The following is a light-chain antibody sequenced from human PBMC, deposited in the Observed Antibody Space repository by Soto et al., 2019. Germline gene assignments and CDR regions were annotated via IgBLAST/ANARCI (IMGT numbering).Light chain of an antibody. CDR3: QRYYTYPWT. CDR2: KAS. V-gene: IGKV1-5*03. Sequence: DIQMTQSPSTLSVSVGDRVTITCRASQSISSWLAWYQQKPGKAPKVLIYKASSLESGVPSRFSGSGSGTEFTLTISSLQPDDFATYYCQRYYTYPWTFGQGTKVEIK. J-gene: IGKJ1*01. CDR1: QSISSW.